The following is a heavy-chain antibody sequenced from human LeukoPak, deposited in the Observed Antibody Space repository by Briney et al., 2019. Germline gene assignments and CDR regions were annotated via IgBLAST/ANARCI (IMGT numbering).Heavy chain of an antibody. D-gene: IGHD3-3*01. J-gene: IGHJ6*03. CDR1: GYSFTSYW. V-gene: IGHV5-51*01. Sequence: GESLKISCKGSGYSFTSYWIGWVRQMPGKGLEWMGIIYPGDSDTRYSPSFQGQVTISADKSVSTAYLQWSSLKASDTAMYYCARQHTTRWSGLTDSYYYYYMDVWGKGTTVTVSS. CDR3: ARQHTTRWSGLTDSYYYYYMDV. CDR2: IYPGDSDT.